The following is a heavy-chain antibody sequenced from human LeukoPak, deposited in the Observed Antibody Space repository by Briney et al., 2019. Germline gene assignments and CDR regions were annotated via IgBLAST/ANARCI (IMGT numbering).Heavy chain of an antibody. CDR1: GGTFSSYA. CDR2: IIPIFGTA. J-gene: IGHJ5*02. V-gene: IGHV1-69*05. D-gene: IGHD5-12*01. CDR3: ASTGREYSGYDPPHNWFDP. Sequence: GASVTVSCKASGGTFSSYAISWVRQAPGQGLEWMGGIIPIFGTANYAQKFQGRVTITTDESTSTAYMELSSLRSEDTAVYYCASTGREYSGYDPPHNWFDPWGQGTLVTVSS.